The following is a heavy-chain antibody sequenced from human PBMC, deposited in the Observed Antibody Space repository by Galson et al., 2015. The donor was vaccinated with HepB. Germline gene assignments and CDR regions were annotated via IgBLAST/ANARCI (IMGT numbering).Heavy chain of an antibody. J-gene: IGHJ4*02. CDR3: ARHRTTYYYDSSVYYNGEFDY. V-gene: IGHV5-51*01. CDR2: IYPGDSDT. Sequence: QSGAEVKKPGESLKISCKGSGYSFTTYWIGWVRQMPGKGLEWMGIIYPGDSDTRYSPSFQGQVTISADKSISTAYLQWSSLKASDTAMYYCARHRTTYYYDSSVYYNGEFDYWGQGTLVTVSS. CDR1: GYSFTTYW. D-gene: IGHD3-22*01.